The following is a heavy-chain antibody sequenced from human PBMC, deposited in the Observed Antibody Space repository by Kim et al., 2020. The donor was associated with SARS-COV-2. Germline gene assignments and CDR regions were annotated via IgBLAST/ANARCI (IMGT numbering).Heavy chain of an antibody. Sequence: GDATSYADSVKGRFAISRDNAKNTLYLQMNGLRAEDTAVYYCAKSRAPDYWGQGTLVTVSS. CDR2: GDAT. V-gene: IGHV3-23*01. CDR3: AKSRAPDY. J-gene: IGHJ4*02. D-gene: IGHD6-13*01.